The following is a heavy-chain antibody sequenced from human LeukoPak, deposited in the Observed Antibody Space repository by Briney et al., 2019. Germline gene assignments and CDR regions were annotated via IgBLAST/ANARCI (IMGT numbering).Heavy chain of an antibody. D-gene: IGHD3-22*01. CDR1: GFTFSSYS. V-gene: IGHV3-48*01. CDR2: ISSSSSTI. J-gene: IGHJ4*02. CDR3: ARDRYYYDSSGLDY. Sequence: GGSLRLSCAASGFTFSSYSMNWVRQAPGKGLEWVSYISSSSSTIYYADSVKGRFTISRDNAKNSLYLQMNSLRGEDTAVYYCARDRYYYDSSGLDYWGQGTLVTVSS.